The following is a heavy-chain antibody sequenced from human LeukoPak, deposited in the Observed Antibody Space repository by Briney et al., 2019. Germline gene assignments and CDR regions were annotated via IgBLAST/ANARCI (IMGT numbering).Heavy chain of an antibody. CDR2: IRGSGGST. Sequence: GGSLRLSCAASGFTFSSYAMSWVRQAPGNGLEWVSAIRGSGGSTYYADSVKGRFTISRDNSKNTLYLQMNSLRSEDTAVYYCAKTSSGYLFWFDPWGQGTLVTVSS. CDR1: GFTFSSYA. V-gene: IGHV3-23*01. D-gene: IGHD3-22*01. CDR3: AKTSSGYLFWFDP. J-gene: IGHJ5*02.